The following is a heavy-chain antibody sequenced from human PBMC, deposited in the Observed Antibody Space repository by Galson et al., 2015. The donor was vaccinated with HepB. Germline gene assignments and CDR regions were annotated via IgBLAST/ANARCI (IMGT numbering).Heavy chain of an antibody. J-gene: IGHJ4*02. CDR2: ISSSGSTI. CDR1: GFTFSDYY. V-gene: IGHV3-11*01. D-gene: IGHD4-23*01. CDR3: ARDQYGGNTYFDY. Sequence: LRLSCAASGFTFSDYYMSWIRQAPGKGLEWVSYISSSGSTIYYADSVKGRFTISRDNAKNSLYLQMNSLRAEDTAVYYCARDQYGGNTYFDYWGQGTLVTVPS.